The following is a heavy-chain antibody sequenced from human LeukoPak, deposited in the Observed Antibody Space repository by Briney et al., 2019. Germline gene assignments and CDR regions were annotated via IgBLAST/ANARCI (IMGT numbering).Heavy chain of an antibody. CDR2: VTSYNGDT. D-gene: IGHD3-9*01. J-gene: IGHJ5*02. Sequence: ASVKVSCKASGGTFNNIVISWVRQAPGQGLEWMGWVTSYNGDTNYAQKFQGRVTMSADTSTSTAYMELRSLRFDDTAIYYCAKDWHILTGRNCFDPWGQGTLVTVSS. V-gene: IGHV1-18*01. CDR3: AKDWHILTGRNCFDP. CDR1: GGTFNNIV.